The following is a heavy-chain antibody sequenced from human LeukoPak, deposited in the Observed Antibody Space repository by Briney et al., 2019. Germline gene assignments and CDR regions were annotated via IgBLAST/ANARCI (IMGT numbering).Heavy chain of an antibody. Sequence: GASVKVSCKASGYTFTSYDINWVRQATGQGLEWMGWMNPNSGNTGYAQKFQGRVTMTRDTSISTAYMELSRLRSDDTAVYYCASMVLRYFDWLGRNWFDPWGQGTLVTVSS. CDR3: ASMVLRYFDWLGRNWFDP. J-gene: IGHJ5*02. CDR1: GYTFTSYD. CDR2: MNPNSGNT. V-gene: IGHV1-8*01. D-gene: IGHD3-9*01.